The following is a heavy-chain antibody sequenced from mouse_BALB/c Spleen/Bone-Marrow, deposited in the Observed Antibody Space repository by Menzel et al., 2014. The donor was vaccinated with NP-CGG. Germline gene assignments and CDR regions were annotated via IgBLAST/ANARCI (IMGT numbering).Heavy chain of an antibody. J-gene: IGHJ4*01. CDR3: VRQDVNGAMDY. V-gene: IGHV10-1*01. CDR1: GFTFNIYA. CDR2: ISSKSTNYTT. Sequence: VQLKQSGAGLVQPKGSLTLSCAASGFTFNIYAMNWVRQAPRKGLEWVARISSKSTNYTTCYADSVKDRFTISNDDSQSMLYLQMNSMKIEDTAINYCVRQDVNGAMDYWGQGTSVTVSS.